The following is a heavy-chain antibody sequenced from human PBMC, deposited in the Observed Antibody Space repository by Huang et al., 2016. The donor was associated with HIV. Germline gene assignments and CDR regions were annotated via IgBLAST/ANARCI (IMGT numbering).Heavy chain of an antibody. V-gene: IGHV4-39*01. CDR1: GDSINSTNYF. J-gene: IGHJ5*02. Sequence: QLQLQESGPGLVKPSETLSLTCTVSGDSINSTNYFWGWIRQPPGKGLEWIASIHYSGSTYDNPSLKSRVTTFVDTSKNQLSLNLSSVTAADTAVYYCARMPYDRLWFDPWGQGTLVTVSS. CDR3: ARMPYDRLWFDP. D-gene: IGHD2-2*01. CDR2: IHYSGST.